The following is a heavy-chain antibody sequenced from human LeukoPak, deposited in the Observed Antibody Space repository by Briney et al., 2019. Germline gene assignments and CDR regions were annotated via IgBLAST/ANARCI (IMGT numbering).Heavy chain of an antibody. D-gene: IGHD2-2*01. V-gene: IGHV3-30*04. Sequence: PGGSLRLSCAASGFTFSTYEMHWVRQAPGKGLEWVAVISHDGSDQYYGDSVKGRFTISRDNSKNALYLQINSLRLEDTAVYYCARDRDCSRTSCFNAFDVWGQGTMAIVSS. CDR2: ISHDGSDQ. CDR1: GFTFSTYE. CDR3: ARDRDCSRTSCFNAFDV. J-gene: IGHJ3*01.